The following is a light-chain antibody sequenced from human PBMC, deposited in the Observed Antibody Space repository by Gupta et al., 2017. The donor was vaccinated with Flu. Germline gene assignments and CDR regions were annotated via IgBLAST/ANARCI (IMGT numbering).Light chain of an antibody. CDR3: GTWESSRRGV. V-gene: IGLV1-51*01. CDR1: SSKIGNNF. J-gene: IGLJ3*02. Sequence: QKVTTSCSGRSSKIGNNFVSWYQQVPGTAPKLLIYDNNKRPSGIPDRFSGSKSGSSATLGITGLQTGDEDDYYCGTWESSRRGVFGGGTKVTVL. CDR2: DNN.